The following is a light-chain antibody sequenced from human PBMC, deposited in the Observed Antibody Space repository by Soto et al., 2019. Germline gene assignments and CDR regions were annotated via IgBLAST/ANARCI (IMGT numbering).Light chain of an antibody. CDR3: QQYGSSLYT. V-gene: IGKV1-8*01. J-gene: IGKJ2*01. CDR2: AAS. Sequence: AIRMTQSPSSLSASTGDRVTITCRASQGISSYLAWYQQKPGKAPKLLIYAASTLQSGVPSRFSGSGSGTDFTLIISCLQSEDFAVYYCQQYGSSLYTFGQGTKLEIK. CDR1: QGISSY.